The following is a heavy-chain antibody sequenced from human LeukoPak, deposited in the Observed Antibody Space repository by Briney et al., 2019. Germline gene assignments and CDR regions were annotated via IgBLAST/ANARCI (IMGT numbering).Heavy chain of an antibody. D-gene: IGHD5-24*01. CDR1: GFTFSSYS. J-gene: IGHJ3*01. CDR3: ARKDGYNKLDAFDV. Sequence: GGSLRLSCAASGFTFSSYSMSWVRQAPGEGLEWFSSISSSSAYIYYADSVKGRFTISRDNAKNSLYLQMDSLRAEDTAVYYCARKDGYNKLDAFDVWGQGTMVSVSS. CDR2: ISSSSAYI. V-gene: IGHV3-21*01.